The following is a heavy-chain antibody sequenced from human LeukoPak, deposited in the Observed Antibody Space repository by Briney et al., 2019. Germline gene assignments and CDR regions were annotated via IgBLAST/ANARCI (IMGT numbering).Heavy chain of an antibody. Sequence: TSVKVSCKASEGTFGSYSISWVRQAPGQGLEWMGGIIPIFGTANYAQKFQGRVTITTDESTSTAYMELSSLRSEDTAVYYCAIEYSYGPQYFDYWGQGTLVTVSS. V-gene: IGHV1-69*05. CDR3: AIEYSYGPQYFDY. D-gene: IGHD5-18*01. CDR2: IIPIFGTA. J-gene: IGHJ4*02. CDR1: EGTFGSYS.